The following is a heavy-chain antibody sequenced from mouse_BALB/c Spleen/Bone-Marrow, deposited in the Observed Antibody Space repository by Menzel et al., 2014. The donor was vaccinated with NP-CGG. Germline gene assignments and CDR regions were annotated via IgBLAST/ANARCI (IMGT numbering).Heavy chain of an antibody. Sequence: VQLQQSGPGLVAPSQSLSITCTVSGFSLTSYGVHWVRQPPGKGLEWLGVIWAGGSTNYNSALMSRLSISKDKSKSKVFLKRNSLQTEDTAMYYCARRGDGYYLDCWGQGTTLTVSS. CDR2: IWAGGST. V-gene: IGHV2-9*02. J-gene: IGHJ2*01. D-gene: IGHD2-3*01. CDR3: ARRGDGYYLDC. CDR1: GFSLTSYG.